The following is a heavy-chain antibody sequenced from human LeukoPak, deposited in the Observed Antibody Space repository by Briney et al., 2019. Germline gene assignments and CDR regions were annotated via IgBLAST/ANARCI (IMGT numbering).Heavy chain of an antibody. D-gene: IGHD3-22*01. CDR2: INPSGGST. Sequence: ASVKVSCKASGYTFTSYYVHWVRQAPGQGLEWMGIINPSGGSTSYAQKFQGRVTMTRDTSTSTVYMELSSLRSEDTAVYYCARDSPYYYDSSGYYGAIRYWGQGTLVTVSS. V-gene: IGHV1-46*01. J-gene: IGHJ4*02. CDR3: ARDSPYYYDSSGYYGAIRY. CDR1: GYTFTSYY.